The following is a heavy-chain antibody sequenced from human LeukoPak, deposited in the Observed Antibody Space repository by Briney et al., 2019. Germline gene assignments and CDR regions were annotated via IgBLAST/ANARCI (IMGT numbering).Heavy chain of an antibody. J-gene: IGHJ4*02. CDR2: INPNSGGT. V-gene: IGHV1-2*04. D-gene: IGHD6-19*01. CDR3: ARVEGYSSGWYYFDY. Sequence: GASVKVSCKASGYTFTGYYMHWVRQAPGQGLEWMGWINPNSGGTNYAQKFQGWVTMTRDTSISTAYMELSRLRSDDTAVYYCARVEGYSSGWYYFDYWGQGTLVTVSS. CDR1: GYTFTGYY.